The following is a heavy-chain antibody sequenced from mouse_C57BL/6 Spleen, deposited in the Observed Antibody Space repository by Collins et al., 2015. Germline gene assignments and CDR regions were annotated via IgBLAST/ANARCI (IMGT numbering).Heavy chain of an antibody. J-gene: IGHJ3*01. CDR1: GYAFSNYW. Sequence: QVQLQQSGAELVKPGASVKISCKASGYAFSNYWMNWVKERPGKGLEWIGQIYPGDGDTNYNGKFKGRASLTSDKSCSTAYMQLSSLTSEDSAVYFCARGAYWGQGTLVTVST. V-gene: IGHV1-80*01. CDR3: ARGAY. CDR2: IYPGDGDT.